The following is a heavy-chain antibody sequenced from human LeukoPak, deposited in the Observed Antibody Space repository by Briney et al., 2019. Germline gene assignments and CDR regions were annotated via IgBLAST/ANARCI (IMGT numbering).Heavy chain of an antibody. V-gene: IGHV3-23*01. CDR2: IIVSGTT. D-gene: IGHD6-25*01. CDR1: GFTLSSFS. J-gene: IGHJ4*02. Sequence: GGSLRLSCAASGFTLSSFSMTWVRQAPGKGLAWVSSIIVSGTTYYADSVKGRFTISRDSFRGTLFLQMDSLRVEDTAVYFCAKGSVGNADFASWGQGALVTVSS. CDR3: AKGSVGNADFAS.